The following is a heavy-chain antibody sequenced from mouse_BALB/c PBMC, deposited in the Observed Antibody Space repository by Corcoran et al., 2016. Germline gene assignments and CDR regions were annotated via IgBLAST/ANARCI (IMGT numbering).Heavy chain of an antibody. Sequence: EVQLLETGGGLVQPGGSRGLSCEASGFTFSGFWMSWVRQTPGKTLEWIGDINSDGSAINYAPSIKDRFTIFRDNDKSTLYLQMSNVRSEDTATYFCMRYGSSWYFDVWGAGTTVTVSS. V-gene: IGHV11-2*02. CDR3: MRYGSSWYFDV. D-gene: IGHD1-1*01. J-gene: IGHJ1*01. CDR1: GFTFSGFW. CDR2: INSDGSAI.